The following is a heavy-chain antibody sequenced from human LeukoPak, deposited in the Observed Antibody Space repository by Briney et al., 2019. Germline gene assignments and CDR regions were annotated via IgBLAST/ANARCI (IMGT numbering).Heavy chain of an antibody. D-gene: IGHD3-9*01. CDR3: ARDRGQTGYYWSYYYYMDV. J-gene: IGHJ6*03. V-gene: IGHV3-48*01. Sequence: GGSLRLSCAASGFTFSDYSMNGVRQAPGKGLEWVSYISGGSSTMYYADSVKGRFTISRDNAKNSLYLQMNSLRAEDTAVYYCARDRGQTGYYWSYYYYMDVWGIGTTVTVS. CDR2: ISGGSSTM. CDR1: GFTFSDYS.